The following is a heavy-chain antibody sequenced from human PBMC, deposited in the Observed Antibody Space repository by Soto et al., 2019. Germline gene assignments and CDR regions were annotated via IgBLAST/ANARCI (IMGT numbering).Heavy chain of an antibody. CDR1: GFDFSTYW. CDR2: ISGGGGT. CDR3: IRASGVAGTGEYF. D-gene: IGHD6-19*01. Sequence: EVQLVESGGSLVQPGGSLRLSCAASGFDFSTYWMHWVRQAPGKGLVWVSRISGGGGTTYADSVEGRFTISRDNAKNILYLQMNSLTEEDTAMYYCIRASGVAGTGEYFWGQGTLVTVSS. V-gene: IGHV3-74*02. J-gene: IGHJ4*02.